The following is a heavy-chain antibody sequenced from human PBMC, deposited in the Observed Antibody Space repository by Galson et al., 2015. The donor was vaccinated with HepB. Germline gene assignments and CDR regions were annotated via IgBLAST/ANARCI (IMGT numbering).Heavy chain of an antibody. J-gene: IGHJ6*03. CDR3: ARGIRYYYDSGGYYYDGYYYMDV. Sequence: SLRLSCAASGFTFSSYDMHWVRQATGKGLEWVSAIGTAGDTYYPGSVKGRFTISRENAKNSLYLQMNSLRAGDTAVYYCARGIRYYYDSGGYYYDGYYYMDVWGKGTTVTVSS. V-gene: IGHV3-13*01. CDR2: IGTAGDT. D-gene: IGHD3-22*01. CDR1: GFTFSSYD.